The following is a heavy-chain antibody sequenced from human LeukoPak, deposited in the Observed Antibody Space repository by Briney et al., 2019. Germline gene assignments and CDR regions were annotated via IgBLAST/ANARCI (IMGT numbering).Heavy chain of an antibody. CDR2: IYYTGST. CDR1: GGSITNYY. Sequence: SETLSLTCTVSGGSITNYYWSWIRQPPGKGLEWIAYIYYTGSTDYNPSLKSRVTISLDTSKNQFSLRLSSVTAADTAVYYCARGARDYDTLTGYCRRPMGWFDPWGQGTLVTVSS. J-gene: IGHJ5*02. CDR3: ARGARDYDTLTGYCRRPMGWFDP. V-gene: IGHV4-59*01. D-gene: IGHD3-9*01.